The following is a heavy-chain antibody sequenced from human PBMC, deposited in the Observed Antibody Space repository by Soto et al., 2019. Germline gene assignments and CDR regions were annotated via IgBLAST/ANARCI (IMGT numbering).Heavy chain of an antibody. CDR2: IYYSGST. D-gene: IGHD3-22*01. J-gene: IGHJ4*02. V-gene: IGHV4-31*03. CDR3: ARALSDSSGPDY. Sequence: SVTLCVTCIVAGGSIVSGGCYWIWISQHPGKGLEWIGYIYYSGSTYYNPSLKSRVTISVDTSKNQFSLKLSSVTAADTAVYYCARALSDSSGPDYWGQGTLVTVSS. CDR1: GGSIVSGGCY.